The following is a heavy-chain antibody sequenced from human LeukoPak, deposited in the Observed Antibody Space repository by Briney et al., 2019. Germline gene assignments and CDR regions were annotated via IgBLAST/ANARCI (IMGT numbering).Heavy chain of an antibody. D-gene: IGHD3-22*01. CDR2: IRANGITT. CDR1: GFTFSHHG. CDR3: ARQDQYYDSSGYLRNWFDP. Sequence: GGTLRLSCAASGFTFSHHGMNWVRQAPGKGLEWVSGIRANGITTYYADSVKGRFIISRDNSKTTLYLQMNSLRAEDTAVYYCARQDQYYDSSGYLRNWFDPWGQGTLVTVSS. J-gene: IGHJ5*02. V-gene: IGHV3-23*01.